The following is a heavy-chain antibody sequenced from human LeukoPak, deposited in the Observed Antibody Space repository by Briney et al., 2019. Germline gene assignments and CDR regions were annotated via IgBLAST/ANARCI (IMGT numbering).Heavy chain of an antibody. V-gene: IGHV3-23*01. CDR3: AKDYCRGGNCPLPFFDS. J-gene: IGHJ4*02. Sequence: GGSLRLSCAVSGFTLSEHAMSWVRQAPGEGLEWVSGIIDVGDTYYADSVKGRFTISRDSSKDTLYLQMNSLRAEDTATYYCAKDYCRGGNCPLPFFDSWGQGTLVTVSS. CDR1: GFTLSEHA. D-gene: IGHD2-15*01. CDR2: IIDVGDT.